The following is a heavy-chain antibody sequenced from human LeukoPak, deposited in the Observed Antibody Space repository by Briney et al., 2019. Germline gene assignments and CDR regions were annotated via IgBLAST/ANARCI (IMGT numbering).Heavy chain of an antibody. Sequence: SETLSLTCAVYGGSFSGYYWSWIRQPPGKGLGWIGEINHSGSTNYNPSLKSRVTISVDTSKNQFSLKLSSVTAADTAVYYCARVDRITIFGVVSWGQGTLVTVSS. V-gene: IGHV4-34*01. J-gene: IGHJ5*02. D-gene: IGHD3-3*01. CDR2: INHSGST. CDR1: GGSFSGYY. CDR3: ARVDRITIFGVVS.